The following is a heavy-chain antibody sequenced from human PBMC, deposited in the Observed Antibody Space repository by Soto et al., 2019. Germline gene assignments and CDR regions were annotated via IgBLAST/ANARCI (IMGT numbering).Heavy chain of an antibody. Sequence: SETLSLTCAVYGGSFSGYYWSWIRQPPGKGLEWIGEINHSGSTNYNPSLKSRVTISVDTSKNQFSLKLSSVTAADTAVYYCARSVLAVAVAYYYGMDVWGQGTTVTVS. J-gene: IGHJ6*02. CDR1: GGSFSGYY. CDR3: ARSVLAVAVAYYYGMDV. D-gene: IGHD6-19*01. V-gene: IGHV4-34*01. CDR2: INHSGST.